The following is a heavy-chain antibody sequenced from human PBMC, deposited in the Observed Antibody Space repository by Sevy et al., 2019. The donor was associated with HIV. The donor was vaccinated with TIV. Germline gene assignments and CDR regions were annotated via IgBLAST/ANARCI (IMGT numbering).Heavy chain of an antibody. CDR1: NGSISGYF. CDR2: ISDSGDT. V-gene: IGHV4-59*01. Sequence: SETLSLTCIVSNGSISGYFWSWIRQPPGKGLEWIGYISDSGDTNYNPSPKSRVTISVDTSNNQSCQRLSSVTTADTAEYYCEKDVYTIRPLGFDTSGQGTLVTVSS. D-gene: IGHD3-10*01. CDR3: EKDVYTIRPLGFDT. J-gene: IGHJ5*02.